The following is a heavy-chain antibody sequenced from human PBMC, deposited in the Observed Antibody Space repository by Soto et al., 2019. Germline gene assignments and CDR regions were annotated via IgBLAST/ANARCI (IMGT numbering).Heavy chain of an antibody. CDR1: GFTFSNFA. Sequence: EVQLLESGGGLVQPGGSLRLSCAASGFTFSNFAMSWVRQAPGKGLEWVSAISSSGSTYYADSVKGRFTISRDNSQNALYLQMNSLSAEDTAEYYCAKESSSWDVFGIDVWGQGTTVTVSS. CDR3: AKESSSWDVFGIDV. D-gene: IGHD6-13*01. J-gene: IGHJ6*02. CDR2: ISSSGST. V-gene: IGHV3-23*01.